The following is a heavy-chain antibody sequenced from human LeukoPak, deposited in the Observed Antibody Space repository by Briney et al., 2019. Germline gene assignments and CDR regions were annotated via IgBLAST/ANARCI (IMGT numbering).Heavy chain of an antibody. Sequence: ASVKVSCKASGNTFTRYYMHWVRQAPGQGLEWMGWINPNSGGTNYAQKFQGRVTMTRDTSISSAYMELSRLRSDDTAVYCCARRPQYCRGGACYDWGQGTLVTVSS. J-gene: IGHJ4*02. D-gene: IGHD2-15*01. CDR2: INPNSGGT. CDR3: ARRPQYCRGGACYD. V-gene: IGHV1-2*02. CDR1: GNTFTRYY.